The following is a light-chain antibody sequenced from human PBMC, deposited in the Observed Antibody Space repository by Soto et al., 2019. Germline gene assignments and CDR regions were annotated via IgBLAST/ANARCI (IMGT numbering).Light chain of an antibody. CDR1: SSDVGTYNS. V-gene: IGLV2-14*01. CDR2: DVS. J-gene: IGLJ1*01. Sequence: QSVLTQPASVSGSPGQSITISCTGTSSDVGTYNSVSWYQQYPGKAPKLMIHDVSNRPSGVSNRFSGSKSGNTASLTISGLQAEDEADYYCSSYTSSSSYVFGSETKVTVL. CDR3: SSYTSSSSYV.